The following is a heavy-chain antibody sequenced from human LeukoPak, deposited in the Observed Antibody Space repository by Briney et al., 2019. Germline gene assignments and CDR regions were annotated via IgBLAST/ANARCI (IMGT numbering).Heavy chain of an antibody. CDR1: GYTFTSYG. D-gene: IGHD3-3*01. CDR3: ARDYEDFWSGPNPYFDY. Sequence: ASVKVSCKASGYTFTSYGISWVRQAPGQGLEWMGWISAYNGNTNYAQKLQGRVTMTTDTSTSTAYMELRSLRSDDTAVYYRARDYEDFWSGPNPYFDYWGQGTLVTVSS. CDR2: ISAYNGNT. J-gene: IGHJ4*02. V-gene: IGHV1-18*01.